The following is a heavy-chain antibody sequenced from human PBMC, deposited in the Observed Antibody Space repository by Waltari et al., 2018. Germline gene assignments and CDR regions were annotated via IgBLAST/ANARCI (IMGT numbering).Heavy chain of an antibody. CDR1: GYTLTELS. J-gene: IGHJ4*02. Sequence: QVQLVQSGAEVKKPGASVKVSCKVSGYTLTELSMHWVRQPPGKGLEWMGGFDPEDGETIYAQKFQGRVTMTEDTSTDTAYMELSSLRSEDTAVYYCATDLGYYDSSGYYCDYWGQGTLVTVSS. D-gene: IGHD3-22*01. CDR3: ATDLGYYDSSGYYCDY. CDR2: FDPEDGET. V-gene: IGHV1-24*01.